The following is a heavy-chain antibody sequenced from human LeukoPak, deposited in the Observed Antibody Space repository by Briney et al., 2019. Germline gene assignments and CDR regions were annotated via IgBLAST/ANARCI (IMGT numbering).Heavy chain of an antibody. CDR2: ISAYNGNT. J-gene: IGHJ6*02. CDR3: ARDLDIVATSNAEGYYYYGMDV. V-gene: IGHV1-18*01. Sequence: GASVKVSCKASGYTFTSYGISWVRQAPGQGLEWMGWISAYNGNTNYAQKLQGRVTMTTDTSTSTAYMELRSLRSDDTAVYYCARDLDIVATSNAEGYYYYGMDVWGQGTTVTVSS. CDR1: GYTFTSYG. D-gene: IGHD5-12*01.